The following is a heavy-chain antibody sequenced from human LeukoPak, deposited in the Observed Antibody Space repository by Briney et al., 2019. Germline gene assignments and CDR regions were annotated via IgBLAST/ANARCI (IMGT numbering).Heavy chain of an antibody. CDR2: KSGSSHYT. Sequence: PGGSLRLSCAAPGLTFSDHYRSWLRQAPGKGLQWVSYKSGSSHYTNTADSVKGRSTISRDNAKNLLYLQMNSLRTEDTAVYYCARVTLYGESALDYWGQGTLVTVSS. CDR1: GLTFSDHY. D-gene: IGHD4-17*01. J-gene: IGHJ4*02. CDR3: ARVTLYGESALDY. V-gene: IGHV3-11*06.